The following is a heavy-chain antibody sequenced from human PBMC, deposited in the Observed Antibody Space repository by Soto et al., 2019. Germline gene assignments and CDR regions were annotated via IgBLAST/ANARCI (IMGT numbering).Heavy chain of an antibody. CDR1: GFSLTTDRVG. V-gene: IGHV2-5*02. D-gene: IGHD1-26*01. J-gene: IGHJ4*02. CDR3: AHAYGGRSLY. CDR2: IYWDDSK. Sequence: QITLKESGPTVVKPTQTLTLTCTFSGFSLTTDRVGVGWIRQPPGEALEWLAVIYWDDSKTYRPSLESRLTITKDTSKNQVALTMTNMDSLDTATYYCAHAYGGRSLYWGQGTLVTVSS.